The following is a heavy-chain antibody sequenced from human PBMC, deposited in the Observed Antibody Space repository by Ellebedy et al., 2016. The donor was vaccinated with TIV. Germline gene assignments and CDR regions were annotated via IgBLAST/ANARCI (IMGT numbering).Heavy chain of an antibody. V-gene: IGHV4-4*02. CDR2: VYHTGHT. J-gene: IGHJ5*02. D-gene: IGHD5-24*01. Sequence: MPSETLSLTCGVSRDSINNDNFWSWVRQPPGRGLEWIGEVYHTGHTNYNPSLRSRVTITVDKSKGQFSLTLRSMTAADTAVYFCARDWTRGGGYIHHWFDPWGQGTLVTVSS. CDR1: RDSINNDNF. CDR3: ARDWTRGGGYIHHWFDP.